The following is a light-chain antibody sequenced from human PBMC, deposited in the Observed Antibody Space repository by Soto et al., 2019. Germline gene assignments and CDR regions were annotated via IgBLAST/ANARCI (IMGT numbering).Light chain of an antibody. CDR1: QNINRW. CDR2: KAS. Sequence: DIQMTQSPSTLSAYVGDRVTNTCRARQNINRWLAWYQQRPGKAPNLLIHKASTLEVGVPSRFSGSASGTEFTLTISSLQPDDFAVYFCLQYNVYPLSFGGGTKVDIK. CDR3: LQYNVYPLS. J-gene: IGKJ4*01. V-gene: IGKV1-5*03.